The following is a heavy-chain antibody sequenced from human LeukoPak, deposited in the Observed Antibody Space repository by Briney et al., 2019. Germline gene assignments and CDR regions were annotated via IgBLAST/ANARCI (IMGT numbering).Heavy chain of an antibody. CDR1: GFTFSSYW. CDR3: ARGDGSSGYYSTGVFDY. J-gene: IGHJ4*02. Sequence: GGSLRLSCAASGFTFSSYWMHWVRQAPGKGLVWVSRINSDGSSTSYADSVKGRFTISRDNAKNTLYLQMNSLRAEDTAVHYCARGDGSSGYYSTGVFDYWGQGTLVTVSS. V-gene: IGHV3-74*01. D-gene: IGHD3-22*01. CDR2: INSDGSST.